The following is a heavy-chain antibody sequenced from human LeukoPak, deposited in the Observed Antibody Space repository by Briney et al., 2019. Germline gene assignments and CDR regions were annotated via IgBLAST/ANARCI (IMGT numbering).Heavy chain of an antibody. CDR3: ARGLKGSNWYQLNFDY. Sequence: PSETLSLTCTVSGVSVSSYYWSWIRQPPGKGLEWIGCIYYRGSTNYNPSLKSRVTISDDTSKNQFSLKLSSVTAADTAVYYCARGLKGSNWYQLNFDYWGQGTLVTVSS. CDR2: IYYRGST. V-gene: IGHV4-59*02. J-gene: IGHJ4*02. D-gene: IGHD6-13*01. CDR1: GVSVSSYY.